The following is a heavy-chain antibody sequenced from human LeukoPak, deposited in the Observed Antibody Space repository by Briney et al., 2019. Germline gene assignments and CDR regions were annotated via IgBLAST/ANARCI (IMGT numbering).Heavy chain of an antibody. V-gene: IGHV1-69*13. CDR2: IIPIFGTA. CDR1: GGTFSSYA. CDR3: ARGHYGGNSASDY. D-gene: IGHD4-23*01. J-gene: IGHJ4*02. Sequence: SVKVSCKASGGTFSSYAISWVRQAHGQGLEWMGGIIPIFGTANYAQKFQGRVTITADESTSTAYMELSSLRSEDTAVYYCARGHYGGNSASDYWGQGTLVTVSS.